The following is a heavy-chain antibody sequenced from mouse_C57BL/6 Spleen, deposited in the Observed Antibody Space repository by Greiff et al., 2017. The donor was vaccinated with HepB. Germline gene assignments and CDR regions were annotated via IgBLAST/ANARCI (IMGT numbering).Heavy chain of an antibody. V-gene: IGHV1-52*01. CDR1: GYTFTSYW. CDR3: ARTITTVVATPDWYFDV. CDR2: IDPSDSET. Sequence: QVQLQQPGAELVRPGSSVKLSCKASGYTFTSYWMHWVKQRPIQGLEWIGNIDPSDSETHYNQKFKDKATLTVDKSSSTAYMQLSSLTSEDSAVYYCARTITTVVATPDWYFDVWGTGTTVTVSS. D-gene: IGHD1-1*01. J-gene: IGHJ1*03.